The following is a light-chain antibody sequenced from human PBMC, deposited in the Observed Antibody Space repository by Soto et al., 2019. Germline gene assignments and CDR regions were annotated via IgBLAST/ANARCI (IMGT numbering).Light chain of an antibody. V-gene: IGLV7-43*01. Sequence: QAVVTQEPSLTVSPGETVTLTCASSTGAVSIDYYPSWFQQKPGQVPRALIYGTNNRHSWTPARFSGSLLGDKAALTLSGVQPEDEAEYYCLLYYGGAHLYVFGTGTKLTVL. CDR3: LLYYGGAHLYV. J-gene: IGLJ1*01. CDR2: GTN. CDR1: TGAVSIDYY.